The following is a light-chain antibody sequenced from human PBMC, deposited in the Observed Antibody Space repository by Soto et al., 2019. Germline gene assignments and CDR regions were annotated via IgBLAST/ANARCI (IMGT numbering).Light chain of an antibody. Sequence: EIVLTQSPGTLSLSPGERATLSCRASQSVSSNYLAWHQQKPGQAPRLLIYGASSRASGIPDRFSGSGSGTDFTLTISRLEPEDFAVYYCPPYGSSPIFTFGPGTKVDIK. V-gene: IGKV3-20*01. J-gene: IGKJ3*01. CDR3: PPYGSSPIFT. CDR1: QSVSSNY. CDR2: GAS.